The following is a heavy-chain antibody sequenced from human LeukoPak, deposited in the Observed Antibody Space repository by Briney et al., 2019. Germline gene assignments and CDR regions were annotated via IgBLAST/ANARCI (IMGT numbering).Heavy chain of an antibody. CDR2: INASGGST. D-gene: IGHD2-21*02. J-gene: IGHJ6*02. Sequence: PEASVKVSCKASGYTFSTYYMHWVRQAPGQGLEWVGVINASGGSTGYAQKFQGRVTMTRDTSTSTVYMELSSLRSEDTAVYYCARDVVVSAGFYQFYGTDVWGQGTTVTVSS. CDR1: GYTFSTYY. V-gene: IGHV1-46*01. CDR3: ARDVVVSAGFYQFYGTDV.